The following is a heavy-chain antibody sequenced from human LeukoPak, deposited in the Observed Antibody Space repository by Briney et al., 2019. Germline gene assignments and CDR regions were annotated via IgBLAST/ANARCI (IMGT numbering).Heavy chain of an antibody. J-gene: IGHJ4*02. CDR2: IDWDDDK. D-gene: IGHD2-15*01. CDR1: GFSLSTSKMC. CDR3: ARIIVVDGRLDY. V-gene: IGHV2-70*18. Sequence: ESCPALVKPTQTLTLTCTFSGFSLSTSKMCVGWVRQPPGKALEWLAHIDWDDDKYYRTSLRTRLTISKDTSKNQVVLTMTNMDPVDTATYYCARIIVVDGRLDYWGQGTLVTVSS.